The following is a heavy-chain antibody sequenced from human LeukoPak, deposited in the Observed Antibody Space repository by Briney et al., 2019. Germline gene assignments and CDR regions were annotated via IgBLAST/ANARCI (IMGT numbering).Heavy chain of an antibody. CDR3: AREGVITGPLDY. D-gene: IGHD3-22*01. J-gene: IGHJ4*02. CDR2: INASGGST. V-gene: IGHV1-46*01. CDR1: GYTFTSYY. Sequence: ASVKVSCKASGYTFTSYYMHWVRQAPGQGLDGMGIINASGGSTSYAQKFKGRVTMTRDTSKSTVYMELSSLRSEDTAVYYCAREGVITGPLDYWGQGTLVTVSS.